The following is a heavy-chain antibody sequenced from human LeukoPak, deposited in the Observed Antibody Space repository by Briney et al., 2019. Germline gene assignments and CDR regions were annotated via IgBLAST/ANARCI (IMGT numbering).Heavy chain of an antibody. J-gene: IGHJ5*02. Sequence: GESLKISCKGSGYSFTSYWIAWVRQMPGKGLEYMGIIYPGDSDTTYSPSFQGQVTISADKSISTAYLQWSSLKASDTAIYYCARVYPGCSGGSCYIIDWFDPWGQGTLVTVSS. D-gene: IGHD2-15*01. CDR2: IYPGDSDT. CDR1: GYSFTSYW. CDR3: ARVYPGCSGGSCYIIDWFDP. V-gene: IGHV5-51*01.